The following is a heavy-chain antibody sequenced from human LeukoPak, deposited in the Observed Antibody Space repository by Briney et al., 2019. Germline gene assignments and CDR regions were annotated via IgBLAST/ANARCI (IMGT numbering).Heavy chain of an antibody. CDR2: ISGSGGST. CDR3: TKDLYLRGYDFWSGYSPEAFDI. CDR1: GFTFSSYA. D-gene: IGHD3-3*01. V-gene: IGHV3-23*01. J-gene: IGHJ3*02. Sequence: GGSLRLSCAASGFTFSSYAMSWVRQAPGKGLEWVSAISGSGGSTYYADSVKGRFTISRDNSKNTLYLQMNSLRAEDTAVYYCTKDLYLRGYDFWSGYSPEAFDIWGQGTMVTVSS.